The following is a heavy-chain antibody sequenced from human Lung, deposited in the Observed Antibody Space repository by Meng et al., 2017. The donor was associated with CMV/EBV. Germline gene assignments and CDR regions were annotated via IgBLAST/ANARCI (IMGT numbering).Heavy chain of an antibody. Sequence: ASXXVSCKASGYTFSGYYMNWVRQAPGQGLEWMGWINPNSGGTNYAQKFQGRVTMTRDTSISTAYMELSRLRSDDTAVYYCARVRSWGMDVWGQGTTVTVSS. D-gene: IGHD3-16*01. CDR2: INPNSGGT. J-gene: IGHJ6*02. V-gene: IGHV1-2*02. CDR3: ARVRSWGMDV. CDR1: GYTFSGYY.